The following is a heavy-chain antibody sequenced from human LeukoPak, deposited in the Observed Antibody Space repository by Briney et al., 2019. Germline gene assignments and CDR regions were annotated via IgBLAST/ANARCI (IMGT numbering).Heavy chain of an antibody. CDR3: ASLPTAASYMDV. J-gene: IGHJ6*03. D-gene: IGHD6-25*01. Sequence: GGSLRLSCAASGFTFSNYAMRWVRQAPGRGLEWVSAISTNDIQYADSVKGRFTISRDNAKNSLYLQMDSLRAEDTAVYYCASLPTAASYMDVWGKGTTVTVSS. V-gene: IGHV3-21*01. CDR2: ISTNDI. CDR1: GFTFSNYA.